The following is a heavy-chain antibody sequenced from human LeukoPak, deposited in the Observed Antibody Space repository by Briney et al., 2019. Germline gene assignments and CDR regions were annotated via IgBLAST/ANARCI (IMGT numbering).Heavy chain of an antibody. CDR2: MNPNSGNT. CDR3: ARAAWVSTSSKYYFDN. Sequence: GASVKVSFKASGYTFTIYDINWVRQAPGQGLEWMGWMNPNSGNTGYAQKFQGRVTMTRNTSISTAYMELSSLRSEDTALYYCARAAWVSTSSKYYFDNWGQGTLVTVSS. V-gene: IGHV1-8*01. CDR1: GYTFTIYD. D-gene: IGHD2-21*01. J-gene: IGHJ4*02.